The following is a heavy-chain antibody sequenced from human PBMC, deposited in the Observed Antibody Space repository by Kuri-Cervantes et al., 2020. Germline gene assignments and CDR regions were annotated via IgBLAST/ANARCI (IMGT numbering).Heavy chain of an antibody. CDR3: ARVPAAKIRKYNWFDP. D-gene: IGHD2-2*01. V-gene: IGHV3-30*03. CDR2: ISYDGSNK. J-gene: IGHJ5*02. Sequence: GESLKISCAASGFTFSSYGMHWVRQAPGKGLEWVAVISYDGSNKYYADSVKGRFTISSDNSKNTLYLQMNSLRAEDTAVYYCARVPAAKIRKYNWFDPWGQGTLVTVSS. CDR1: GFTFSSYG.